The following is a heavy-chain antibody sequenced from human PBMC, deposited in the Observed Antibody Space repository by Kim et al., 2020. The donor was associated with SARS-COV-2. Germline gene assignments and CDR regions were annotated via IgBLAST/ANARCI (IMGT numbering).Heavy chain of an antibody. CDR3: ARGYCSSTSCYSSSPMDV. D-gene: IGHD2-2*01. Sequence: ASVKVSCKASGYTFTSYYMHWVRQAPGQGLEWMGIINPSGGSTSYAQKFQGRVTMTRDTSTSTVYMELSSLRSEDTAVYYCARGYCSSTSCYSSSPMDVWGQGTTVTVSS. CDR2: INPSGGST. J-gene: IGHJ6*02. CDR1: GYTFTSYY. V-gene: IGHV1-46*01.